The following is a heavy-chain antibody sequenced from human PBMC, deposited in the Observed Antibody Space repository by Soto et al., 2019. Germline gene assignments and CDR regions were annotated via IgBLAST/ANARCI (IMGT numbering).Heavy chain of an antibody. CDR2: IKQDGSEK. CDR3: ARDGTAVATYQSAFDI. J-gene: IGHJ3*02. CDR1: GFTFSSYW. Sequence: GGSLRLSCAASGFTFSSYWMGWVRQAPGKGLEWVANIKQDGSEKYYVDSVKGRFTISRDNAKNSLYLQMNSLRAEDTAVYYCARDGTAVATYQSAFDIWGQGTMVTVSS. V-gene: IGHV3-7*01. D-gene: IGHD6-19*01.